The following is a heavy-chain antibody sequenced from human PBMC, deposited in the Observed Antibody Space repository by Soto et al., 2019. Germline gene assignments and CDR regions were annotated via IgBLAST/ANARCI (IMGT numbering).Heavy chain of an antibody. CDR2: ISGSGGST. J-gene: IGHJ4*02. Sequence: GGSLGLSCAASGFTFSSYAMSWVRQAPGKGLEWVSAISGSGGSTYYADSVKGRFTISRDNSKNTLYLQMNSLRAEDTAVYYCAKDRDAIVVPQLFDYWGQGTLVTVSS. CDR3: AKDRDAIVVPQLFDY. V-gene: IGHV3-23*01. D-gene: IGHD3-22*01. CDR1: GFTFSSYA.